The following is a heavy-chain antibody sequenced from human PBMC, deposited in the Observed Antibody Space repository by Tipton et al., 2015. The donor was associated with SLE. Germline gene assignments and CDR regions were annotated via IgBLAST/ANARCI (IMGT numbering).Heavy chain of an antibody. CDR2: VRYSGST. V-gene: IGHV4-59*02. D-gene: IGHD1-20*01. Sequence: TLSLTCTVSGASDSIHYWTWIRQPPGKGLEWIAYVRYSGSTNYSPSLKSRLNISLDTSKNRFSLSLSSVTAADTAVYYCARGIVTGKLDAFDIWGQGTLVTISS. CDR1: GASDSIHY. CDR3: ARGIVTGKLDAFDI. J-gene: IGHJ3*02.